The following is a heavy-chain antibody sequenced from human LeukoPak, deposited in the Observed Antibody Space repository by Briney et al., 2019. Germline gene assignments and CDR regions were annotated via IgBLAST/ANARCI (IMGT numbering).Heavy chain of an antibody. CDR1: GFTVSSNY. D-gene: IGHD6-13*01. CDR2: IYSGGNT. Sequence: PGGSLRLSCAASGFTVSSNYMSWVRQAPGKGLEWVSVIYSGGNTYYADSVKGRFTISRDNSKNTLYLQMNSLRAEDTAVYYCARGAAAEKIFDFWGQGTLVTVSS. V-gene: IGHV3-66*02. J-gene: IGHJ4*02. CDR3: ARGAAAEKIFDF.